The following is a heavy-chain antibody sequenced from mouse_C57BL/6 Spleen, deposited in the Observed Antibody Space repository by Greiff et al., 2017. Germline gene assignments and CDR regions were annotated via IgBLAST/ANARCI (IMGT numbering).Heavy chain of an antibody. CDR2: INPNNGGT. Sequence: VQLQQSGPELVKPGASVKISCKASGYTFTDYYMNWVKQSHGKSLEWIGDINPNNGGTSYNQKFKGKATLTVDKSSSTAYMELRSLTSEDSAVYYCARNVWFAYWGQGTLVTVSA. CDR1: GYTFTDYY. V-gene: IGHV1-26*01. J-gene: IGHJ3*01. CDR3: ARNVWFAY.